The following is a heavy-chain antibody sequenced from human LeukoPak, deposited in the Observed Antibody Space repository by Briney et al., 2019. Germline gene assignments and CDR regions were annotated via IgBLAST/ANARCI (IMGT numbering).Heavy chain of an antibody. J-gene: IGHJ3*02. CDR1: GFTFSSYG. CDR2: IWYDGSNK. Sequence: GGSLRLSCAASGFTFSSYGMHWVRQAPGKGLEWVAVIWYDGSNKYYADSVKGRFTISRDNSKNTLYLQMNSLRAEDTAVYYCARAKALSTAFDIWGQGTMVTVSS. CDR3: ARAKALSTAFDI. V-gene: IGHV3-33*01.